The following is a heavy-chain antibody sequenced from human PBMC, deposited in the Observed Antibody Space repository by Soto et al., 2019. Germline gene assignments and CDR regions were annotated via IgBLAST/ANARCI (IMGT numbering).Heavy chain of an antibody. Sequence: EVQLLESGGGLGQPGGSLRLSCAASGFTFSSYALNWVRQAPGKGLEWVSVISGSGDNTYYADSVKGRFTISRDNSKNTLYLQMNSLRAEDTAVYYCAKDLGTDDFWSAYYTYYYMDVWGKGTTVTVSS. J-gene: IGHJ6*03. D-gene: IGHD3-3*01. CDR1: GFTFSSYA. CDR3: AKDLGTDDFWSAYYTYYYMDV. CDR2: ISGSGDNT. V-gene: IGHV3-23*01.